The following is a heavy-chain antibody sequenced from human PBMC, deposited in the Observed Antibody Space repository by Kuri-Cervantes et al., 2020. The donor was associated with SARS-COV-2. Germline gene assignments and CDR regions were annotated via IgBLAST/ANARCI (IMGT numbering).Heavy chain of an antibody. CDR2: INPNSGGT. D-gene: IGHD3-3*01. Sequence: ASVKVSCKASGYTFTGYYMHWVRQAPGQGLEWMGWINPNSGGTNYAQKFQGRVTMTRDTSISTAYMELSRLRSDDTAVHYCARADWVTMRFSRGPHFDYWGQGTLVTVSS. V-gene: IGHV1-2*02. CDR1: GYTFTGYY. J-gene: IGHJ4*02. CDR3: ARADWVTMRFSRGPHFDY.